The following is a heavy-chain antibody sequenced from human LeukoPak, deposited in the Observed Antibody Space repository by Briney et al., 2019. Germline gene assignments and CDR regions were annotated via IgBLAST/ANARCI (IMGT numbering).Heavy chain of an antibody. CDR1: GYTFTSYY. CDR2: INPSGGST. V-gene: IGHV1-46*01. D-gene: IGHD1-1*01. J-gene: IGHJ4*02. CDR3: ARVLERRRYYFDY. Sequence: ASVKVSCKAFGYTFTSYYMHWVRQAPGQGLEWMGIINPSGGSTSYAQKFQGRVTMTRDMSTSTVYMELSSLRSEDTAVYYCARVLERRRYYFDYWGQGTLVTVSS.